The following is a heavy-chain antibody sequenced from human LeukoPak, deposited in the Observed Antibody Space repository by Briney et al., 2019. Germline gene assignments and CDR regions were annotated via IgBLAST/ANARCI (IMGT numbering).Heavy chain of an antibody. Sequence: PGGSLRLSCAASGFTFSSHAMSWVRQAPGKGLEWVSTISGSGESTNYADSVKGRFTISRDNTKNTLYLQMSSRRADDTAMYYCAKLIVGARSLFDFRGQGILVTVSS. CDR1: GFTFSSHA. V-gene: IGHV3-23*01. D-gene: IGHD2-21*01. CDR2: ISGSGEST. CDR3: AKLIVGARSLFDF. J-gene: IGHJ4*02.